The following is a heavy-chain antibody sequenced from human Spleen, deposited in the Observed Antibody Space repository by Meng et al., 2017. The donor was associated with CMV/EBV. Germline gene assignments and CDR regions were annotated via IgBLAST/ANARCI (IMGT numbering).Heavy chain of an antibody. J-gene: IGHJ4*02. D-gene: IGHD6-6*01. CDR2: ISSSSDSI. CDR1: GLTFSDYY. V-gene: IGHV3-11*04. CDR3: ASGAVYSSSYDY. Sequence: CAASGLTFSDYYTSWIRQAPGKGLEWISYISSSSDSIYYAESVKGRFTISRDNAQNSLYLQMNSLRAEDTAVYYCASGAVYSSSYDYWGQGTLVTVSS.